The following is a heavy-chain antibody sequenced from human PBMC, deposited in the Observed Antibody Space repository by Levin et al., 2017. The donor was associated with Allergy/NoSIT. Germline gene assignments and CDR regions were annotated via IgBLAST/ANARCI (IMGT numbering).Heavy chain of an antibody. CDR1: GFTFSSYG. CDR2: IWYDGSKK. J-gene: IGHJ4*02. D-gene: IGHD6-19*01. V-gene: IGHV3-33*01. CDR3: ARYNTGHSDY. Sequence: GESLKISCAASGFTFSSYGMHWVRQAPGKGLEWVAVIWYDGSKKYYADSVKGRFTISRDNSKNTLYLQMNSLRVEDTAVYYCARYNTGHSDYWGQGTLVTVSS.